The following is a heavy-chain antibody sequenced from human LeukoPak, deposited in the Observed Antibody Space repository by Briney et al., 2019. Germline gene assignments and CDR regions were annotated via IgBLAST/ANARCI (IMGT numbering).Heavy chain of an antibody. D-gene: IGHD6-19*01. J-gene: IGHJ4*02. Sequence: GESLKISCKGSGYSFTNYWISWVRQMPGKGLEWMGIIYPGDSDTRYSPSFQGQVTISADKSISTAYLQWSSLKASDTAMYYCARFAKLAVAGSFDYWGQGTLVTVSS. CDR2: IYPGDSDT. CDR1: GYSFTNYW. CDR3: ARFAKLAVAGSFDY. V-gene: IGHV5-51*01.